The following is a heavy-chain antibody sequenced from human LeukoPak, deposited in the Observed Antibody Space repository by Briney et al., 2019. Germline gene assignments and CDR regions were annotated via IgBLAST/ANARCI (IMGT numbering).Heavy chain of an antibody. Sequence: GGSLRLSCSASGFTFSSYAMHWVRQAPGKGLEYVSGISNNGGSTYYADSVKGRFTISRDNVKSTLYLQMSSLRVEDTAVYYCVKALSGWYPRKLFDYWGQGTLVTVSS. CDR3: VKALSGWYPRKLFDY. J-gene: IGHJ4*02. CDR2: ISNNGGST. V-gene: IGHV3-64D*09. D-gene: IGHD6-19*01. CDR1: GFTFSSYA.